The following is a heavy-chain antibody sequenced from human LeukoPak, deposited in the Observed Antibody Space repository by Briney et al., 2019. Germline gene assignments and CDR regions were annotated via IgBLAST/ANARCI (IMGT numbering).Heavy chain of an antibody. D-gene: IGHD6-13*01. CDR3: ARMSNSSPIIDY. CDR2: IYYSGST. CDR1: GGSINSYY. V-gene: IGHV4-59*01. Sequence: SETLSLTCTVSGGSINSYYWTWIRQPPGKGLERIGYIYYSGSTNYNPSLKSRLTISVDTAKNQFSLKLKSVTATDTAVYYCARMSNSSPIIDYWGQGTLVTVSS. J-gene: IGHJ4*02.